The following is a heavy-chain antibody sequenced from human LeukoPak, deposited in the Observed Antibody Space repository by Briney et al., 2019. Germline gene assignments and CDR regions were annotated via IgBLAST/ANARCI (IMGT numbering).Heavy chain of an antibody. CDR2: IGTAGDT. J-gene: IGHJ6*02. CDR1: GFTFSSYD. CDR3: ARDIIEAYYYYYGMDV. Sequence: GGSLRLSCAASGFTFSSYDMHCVRQATGKGLEWVSAIGTAGDTYYPGSVKGRFTISRENAKNSLYLQMNSLRAGDTAVHYCARDIIEAYYYYYGMDVWGQGTTVTVSS. V-gene: IGHV3-13*01. D-gene: IGHD5-24*01.